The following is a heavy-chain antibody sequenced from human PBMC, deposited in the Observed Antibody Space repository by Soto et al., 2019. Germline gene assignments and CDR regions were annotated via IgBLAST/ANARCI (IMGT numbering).Heavy chain of an antibody. J-gene: IGHJ3*02. CDR1: GYTFGMNI. CDR2: ISAYNGNT. V-gene: IGHV1-18*04. D-gene: IGHD3-10*01. Sequence: QVQLVQSGAEVKKPGASVKVSCKASGYTFGMNIISWVRQAPGQGLEWMGWISAYNGNTNYAQKLQGRVTMTTDTSTSTAYMELRSLRSDDTALYFCARRPSENSDAFDIWGQGTMVTVSS. CDR3: ARRPSENSDAFDI.